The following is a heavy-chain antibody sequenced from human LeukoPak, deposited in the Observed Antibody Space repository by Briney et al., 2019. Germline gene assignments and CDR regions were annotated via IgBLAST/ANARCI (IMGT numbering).Heavy chain of an antibody. V-gene: IGHV3-30*02. Sequence: GGSLRLSCAASGFTFSSYGLHWVRQAPGKGLEWVTFIQFDGNNKYYADSVKGRFTISRDNSKNTLYLQMNSLRAEDTAVYYCAKNNPDWYSYYHMDVWGKGTTVTVSS. J-gene: IGHJ6*03. CDR1: GFTFSSYG. CDR2: IQFDGNNK. CDR3: AKNNPDWYSYYHMDV. D-gene: IGHD2-21*02.